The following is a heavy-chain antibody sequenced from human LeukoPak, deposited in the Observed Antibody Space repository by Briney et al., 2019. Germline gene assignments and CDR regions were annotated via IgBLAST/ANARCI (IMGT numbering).Heavy chain of an antibody. CDR1: GGSFSGYY. V-gene: IGHV4-34*01. CDR2: INHSGST. CDR3: ARGLNYDFWSGYHYPSYYSYMDV. Sequence: KPSETLSLTCAVYGGSFSGYYWSWIRQPPGKGLEWIGEINHSGSTNYNPSLKSRVTISVDTSKNQFSLKLSSVTAADTAVYYCARGLNYDFWSGYHYPSYYSYMDVWGKGTTVTVPS. D-gene: IGHD3-3*01. J-gene: IGHJ6*03.